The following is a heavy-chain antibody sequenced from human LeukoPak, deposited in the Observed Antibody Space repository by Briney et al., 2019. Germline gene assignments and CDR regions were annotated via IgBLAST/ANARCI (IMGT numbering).Heavy chain of an antibody. CDR3: ARSTTVVTDNSEDWFDP. J-gene: IGHJ5*02. CDR1: GYTFTSYY. V-gene: IGHV1-46*01. CDR2: INPSGGST. Sequence: ASVKVSCKASGYTFTSYYMHWVRQAPGHGLEWMGIINPSGGSTSYAQKFQGRVTMTRDMSTSTVYMELSSLRSEDTAVYYCARSTTVVTDNSEDWFDPWGQGTLVTVSS. D-gene: IGHD4-23*01.